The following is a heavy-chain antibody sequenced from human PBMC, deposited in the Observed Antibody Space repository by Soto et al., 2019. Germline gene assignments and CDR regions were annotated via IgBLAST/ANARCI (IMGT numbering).Heavy chain of an antibody. J-gene: IGHJ6*03. D-gene: IGHD5-12*01. CDR3: ARRGYSGYDPIPYYYYYYMDV. CDR2: IYYSGST. V-gene: IGHV4-59*08. CDR1: GGSISSYY. Sequence: SETLSLTCTVSGGSISSYYWSWIRQPPGKGLEWIGYIYYSGSTNYNPSLKSRVTISVDTSKNQFSLKLSSVTAADTAVYYCARRGYSGYDPIPYYYYYYMDVWGKGTTVTVSS.